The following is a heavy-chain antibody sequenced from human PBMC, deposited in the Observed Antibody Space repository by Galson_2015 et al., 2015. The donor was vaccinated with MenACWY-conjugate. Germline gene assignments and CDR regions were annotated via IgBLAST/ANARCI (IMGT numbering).Heavy chain of an antibody. J-gene: IGHJ4*02. CDR3: ARDYYDSHFDY. CDR2: LHGDGRT. V-gene: IGHV3-53*01. D-gene: IGHD3-22*01. Sequence: SLRLSCAASGFTVSSNYMTWVRRAPGKGLEWVSILHGDGRTYYAESVRGRFSISRDNSKNTLYLQMNSLGAEDTAVYYCARDYYDSHFDYWGQGTLVTVSS. CDR1: GFTVSSNY.